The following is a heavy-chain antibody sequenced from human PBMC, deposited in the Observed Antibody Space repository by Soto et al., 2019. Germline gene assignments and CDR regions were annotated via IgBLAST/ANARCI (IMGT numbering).Heavy chain of an antibody. Sequence: PGESLKISCKGSGYSFTSYWIGWVRQMPGKGLEWMGIIYPGDSDTRYSPSFQGQVTISADKSISTAYLQWGSLKASDTAMYYCARGYRSSAHDFDYWGQGTLVTVSS. CDR2: IYPGDSDT. D-gene: IGHD6-6*01. J-gene: IGHJ4*02. CDR3: ARGYRSSAHDFDY. V-gene: IGHV5-51*01. CDR1: GYSFTSYW.